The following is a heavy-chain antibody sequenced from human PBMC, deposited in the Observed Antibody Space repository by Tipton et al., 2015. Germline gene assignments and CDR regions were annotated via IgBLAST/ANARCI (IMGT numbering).Heavy chain of an antibody. J-gene: IGHJ6*02. D-gene: IGHD3-9*01. V-gene: IGHV4-59*01. CDR2: IYYSGST. CDR1: GFTLSDYY. Sequence: LRLSCAASGFTLSDYYMSWIRQAPGKGLEWIGYIYYSGSTNYNPSLKSRVTISVDTSKNQFSLKLSSVTAADTAVYYCARGHYFPRMAVGGQGPTVPVSS. CDR3: ARGHYFPRMAV.